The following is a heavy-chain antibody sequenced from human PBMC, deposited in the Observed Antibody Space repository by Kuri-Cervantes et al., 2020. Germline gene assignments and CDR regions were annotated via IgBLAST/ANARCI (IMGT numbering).Heavy chain of an antibody. J-gene: IGHJ4*02. V-gene: IGHV3-21*01. CDR3: AGDQGIVVVITGGWGRFDY. Sequence: GESLKISCAASGLTFSSYTMNWVRQAPGKGLEWVSSISTSSGYIYYADSVRGRFTISRDNAKNSLYLQMNSLRAEDTAVYYCAGDQGIVVVITGGWGRFDYWGQGTLVTVSS. CDR1: GLTFSSYT. CDR2: ISTSSGYI. D-gene: IGHD3-22*01.